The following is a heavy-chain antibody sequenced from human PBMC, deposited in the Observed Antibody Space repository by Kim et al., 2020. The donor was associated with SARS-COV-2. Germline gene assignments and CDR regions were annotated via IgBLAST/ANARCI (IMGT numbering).Heavy chain of an antibody. J-gene: IGHJ4*02. CDR1: GFTFSSYG. D-gene: IGHD6-13*01. V-gene: IGHV3-33*05. CDR2: ISYDGSNK. Sequence: GGSLRLSCAASGFTFSSYGMHWVRQAPGKGLEWVAVISYDGSNKYYADSVKGRFTISRDNSKNTLYLQMNSLRAEDTAVYYYARDGYSSSLYLDYWGQGTLVTVSS. CDR3: ARDGYSSSLYLDY.